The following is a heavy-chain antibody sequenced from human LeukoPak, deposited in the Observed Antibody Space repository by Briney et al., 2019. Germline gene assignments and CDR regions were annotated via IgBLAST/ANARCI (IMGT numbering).Heavy chain of an antibody. CDR1: GGSISSTSYY. V-gene: IGHV4-39*01. CDR3: ARHASRYDFWSGLDY. CDR2: LYYSGST. Sequence: SETLSLTCTVPGGSISSTSYYWGWIRQPPGKGLEWIGSLYYSGSTYYNQSLRSRVTISVDTSKNQFSLRLSSVTAADTAVYYCARHASRYDFWSGLDYWGQGTLVTVSS. J-gene: IGHJ4*02. D-gene: IGHD3-3*01.